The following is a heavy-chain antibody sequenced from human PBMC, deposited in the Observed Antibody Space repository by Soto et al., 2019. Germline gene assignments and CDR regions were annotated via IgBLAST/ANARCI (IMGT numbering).Heavy chain of an antibody. CDR2: ISKSGDST. CDR3: AKERRTVTAFDY. CDR1: GVTFTSYA. V-gene: IGHV3-23*01. J-gene: IGHJ4*02. D-gene: IGHD2-21*02. Sequence: SGGSLRLSCAASGVTFTSYAMTWVRQVPGEGLQWVSSISKSGDSTYYADSVKGRFTTSRDNSKNTLYLQMNSLRAEDTAVYYCAKERRTVTAFDYWGQGTLVTVSS.